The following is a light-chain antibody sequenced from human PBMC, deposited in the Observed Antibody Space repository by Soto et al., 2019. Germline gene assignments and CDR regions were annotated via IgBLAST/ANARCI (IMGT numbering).Light chain of an antibody. Sequence: DIQLTQSPSFLSAYVGDRVIITCRASRDINNFSAWYQQKPGRSPKLLMTATSILQDGVPPRFSGSGSGTEFSLTISNLQPEDLATYYCQQLNMNPFSFIFGPGTKVDIK. CDR1: RDINNF. V-gene: IGKV1-9*01. CDR2: ATS. J-gene: IGKJ3*01. CDR3: QQLNMNPFSFI.